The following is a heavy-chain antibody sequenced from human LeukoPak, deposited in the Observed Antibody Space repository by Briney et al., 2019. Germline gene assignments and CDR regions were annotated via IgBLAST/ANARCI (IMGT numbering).Heavy chain of an antibody. CDR3: ASLLTSGRLAYFFDY. D-gene: IGHD3-9*01. J-gene: IGHJ4*02. CDR2: ISYDGGNT. V-gene: IGHV3-30-3*02. Sequence: GRSLRLSWVASGXTFSHYPLHWVRQAPGKGQEWVAVISYDGGNTYYADSVKGRFTISRDNSKNTVYLQMSSLRTEDTAVYYCASLLTSGRLAYFFDYWGQGTLVTVSS. CDR1: GXTFSHYP.